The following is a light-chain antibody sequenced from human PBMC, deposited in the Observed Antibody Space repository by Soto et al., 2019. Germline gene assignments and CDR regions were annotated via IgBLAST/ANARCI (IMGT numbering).Light chain of an antibody. CDR3: QQYSHWRT. Sequence: EIMMTQSPANVSVFPGERATLSCRASQSIDSDLAWYQQKPGHVPRRLIYGASTRATGVPARFSGGGSGTEFTLTIISLQSDDFAVYYCQQYSHWRTFGPGTKVEIK. J-gene: IGKJ1*01. CDR2: GAS. CDR1: QSIDSD. V-gene: IGKV3-15*01.